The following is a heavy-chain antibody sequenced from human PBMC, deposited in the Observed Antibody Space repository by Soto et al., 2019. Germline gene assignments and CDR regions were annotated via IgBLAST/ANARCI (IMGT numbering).Heavy chain of an antibody. CDR2: ISSNGGST. J-gene: IGHJ5*02. V-gene: IGHV3-64D*06. CDR3: VKGPVVPADITPYWFDP. Sequence: PGGSLRLSCSASGFTFSSYAMHWVRQAPGKGLEYVSAISSNGGSTYYADSVKGRFTISRDNSKNTLYLQMSSLRAEDTAVYYCVKGPVVPADITPYWFDPWGQGTLVTVSS. CDR1: GFTFSSYA. D-gene: IGHD2-2*02.